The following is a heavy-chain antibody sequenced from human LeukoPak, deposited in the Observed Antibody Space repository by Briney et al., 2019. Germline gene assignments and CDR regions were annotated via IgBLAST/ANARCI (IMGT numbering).Heavy chain of an antibody. D-gene: IGHD2/OR15-2a*01. CDR1: GFTFSSYG. V-gene: IGHV3-23*01. CDR2: ISGSGGNT. Sequence: QPGGSLRLSCAASGFTFSSYGMSWVRQAPGRGLEWVSAISGSGGNTYYADSVKGRFTISRDNSKNTLYLQMNRLRAEDTAVYYCAKDLSLSYWGQGTLVTVSS. CDR3: AKDLSLSY. J-gene: IGHJ4*02.